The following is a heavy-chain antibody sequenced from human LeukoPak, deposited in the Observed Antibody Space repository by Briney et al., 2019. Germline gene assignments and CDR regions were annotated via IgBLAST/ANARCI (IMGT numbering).Heavy chain of an antibody. CDR2: ISGSGSST. D-gene: IGHD2/OR15-2a*01. J-gene: IGHJ4*02. CDR1: GFTFSNCA. Sequence: GGSLRLSCAASGFTFSNCAMSWVRQAPEKGLEWVSGISGSGSSTYYADSVKGRFTISRDNSESTLSLQMNSLRADDTAIYYCAKSCNSGNCYYNYWGQGTLVTVSS. CDR3: AKSCNSGNCYYNY. V-gene: IGHV3-23*01.